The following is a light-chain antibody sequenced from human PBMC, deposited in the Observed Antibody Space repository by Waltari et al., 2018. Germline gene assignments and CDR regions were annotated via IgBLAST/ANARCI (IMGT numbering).Light chain of an antibody. CDR1: TGAVPSGHY. V-gene: IGLV7-43*01. Sequence: QTVVNQEPSLTVSPGGTITLTCASSTGAVPSGHYPNWFQQKPGQAPRALIYSTSNKPSWTPARFSGSLLGGKAALTLSGVQPEDEAEYYCLLYYGGLWVFGGGTKLTVL. J-gene: IGLJ3*02. CDR2: STS. CDR3: LLYYGGLWV.